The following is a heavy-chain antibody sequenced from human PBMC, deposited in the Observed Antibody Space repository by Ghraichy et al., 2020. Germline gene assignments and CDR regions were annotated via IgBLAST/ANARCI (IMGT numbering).Heavy chain of an antibody. Sequence: GGSLRRSCAASGLTLSSYWMSWVRQAPGKGLERVANIKRDGSEKYYVDSVKGRFTVSRDNAKNSLYLQMNSLRAEDTAVYYCARDHKSMGGLIWGQGTMVTVSS. CDR3: ARDHKSMGGLI. CDR2: IKRDGSEK. V-gene: IGHV3-7*01. CDR1: GLTLSSYW. D-gene: IGHD2/OR15-2a*01. J-gene: IGHJ3*02.